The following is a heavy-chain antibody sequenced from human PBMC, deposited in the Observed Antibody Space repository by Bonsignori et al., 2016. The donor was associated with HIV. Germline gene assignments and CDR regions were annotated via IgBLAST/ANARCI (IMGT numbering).Heavy chain of an antibody. CDR2: INYSGST. D-gene: IGHD3-10*02. Sequence: LQLQESGPGLLKPSETLSLTCTVSGGSIGTNYYWGWIRQSPGKGLEWIGSINYSGSTFYNPSLKSRVTISVDTSKMHFSLNLTSVTAADTALYYCVRDMWLVFGAWFDPWGQGTQVIVSS. CDR1: GGSIGTNYY. J-gene: IGHJ5*02. V-gene: IGHV4-39*07. CDR3: VRDMWLVFGAWFDP.